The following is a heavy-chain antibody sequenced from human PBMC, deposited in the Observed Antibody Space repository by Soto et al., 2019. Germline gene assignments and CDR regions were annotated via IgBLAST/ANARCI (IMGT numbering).Heavy chain of an antibody. D-gene: IGHD2-15*01. V-gene: IGHV4-59*01. J-gene: IGHJ5*02. Sequence: QVQLQESGPGLVKPSETLSLTCTVSGGSISSYYWSWIRQPPGKGLEWVGYIYYSGSTNYNPSLKIRVTISVDTSKNQFSLKLSSVTAADTAVYYCARVGDCSGGSCYRGDSWFDPWGQGTLVTVSS. CDR2: IYYSGST. CDR1: GGSISSYY. CDR3: ARVGDCSGGSCYRGDSWFDP.